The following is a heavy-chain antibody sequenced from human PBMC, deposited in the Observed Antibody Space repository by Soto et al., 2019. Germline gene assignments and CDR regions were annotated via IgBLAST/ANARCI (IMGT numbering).Heavy chain of an antibody. V-gene: IGHV1-58*02. D-gene: IGHD6-19*01. CDR3: ARDRAVAGGYNWFDP. Sequence: SVKVSCKASGFTFTSSAMQWVRQARGQRLEWIGWIVVGSGNTNYAQKFQERVTITRDMSTSTAYMELRSLRSDDTAVYYCARDRAVAGGYNWFDPWGQGTLVTVSS. CDR1: GFTFTSSA. J-gene: IGHJ5*02. CDR2: IVVGSGNT.